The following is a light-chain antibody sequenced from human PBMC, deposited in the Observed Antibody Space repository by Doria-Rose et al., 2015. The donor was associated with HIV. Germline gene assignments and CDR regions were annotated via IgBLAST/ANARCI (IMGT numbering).Light chain of an antibody. CDR3: QQYGTSRGT. V-gene: IGKV3-20*01. CDR2: DAS. J-gene: IGKJ5*01. CDR1: QRVKSSY. Sequence: TQSPGTLSLSLRERATLSCRASQRVKSSYLAWYQQKPGQAPRLLIYDASTRATGFSDRFSGSGSGTDFTLPISRLEPEEGAVYYCQQYGTSRGTFGQGTRLEIK.